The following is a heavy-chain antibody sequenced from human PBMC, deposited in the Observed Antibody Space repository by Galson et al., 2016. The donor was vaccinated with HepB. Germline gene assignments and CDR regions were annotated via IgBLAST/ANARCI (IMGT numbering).Heavy chain of an antibody. CDR2: VSYDGTNP. D-gene: IGHD5-24*01. CDR3: AREVTDVSRGGCYYFDY. CDR1: GFMFSSYA. J-gene: IGHJ4*02. Sequence: SLRLSCAASGFMFSSYAMHWVRQAPGKGLEWVAFVSYDGTNPNYTDSVKGRFTISRDNAKSTLYLQMNGLRPEDSALYYCAREVTDVSRGGCYYFDYWGQGTLVTVSS. V-gene: IGHV3-30-3*01.